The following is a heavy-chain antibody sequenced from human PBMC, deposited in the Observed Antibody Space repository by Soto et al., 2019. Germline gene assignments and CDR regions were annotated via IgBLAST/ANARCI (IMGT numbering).Heavy chain of an antibody. V-gene: IGHV1-69*13. CDR2: IIPIFGTA. J-gene: IGHJ6*02. Sequence: ASVKVSCKASGGTFSSYAISWVRQAPGQGLKWMGGIIPIFGTANYAQKFQGRVTITADESTSTAYMELSSLRSEDTAVYYCARDRQLVQLERPPRPSYYYYYGMDVWGQGTTVTVSS. CDR3: ARDRQLVQLERPPRPSYYYYYGMDV. D-gene: IGHD1-1*01. CDR1: GGTFSSYA.